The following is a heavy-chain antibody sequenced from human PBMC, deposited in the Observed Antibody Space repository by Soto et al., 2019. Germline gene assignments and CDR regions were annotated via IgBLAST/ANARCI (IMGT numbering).Heavy chain of an antibody. CDR3: ARVLYGSGSYSDY. V-gene: IGHV3-23*01. CDR1: GFTFSSYA. J-gene: IGHJ4*02. CDR2: VSGNSDST. D-gene: IGHD3-10*01. Sequence: EVQRLEPGGGLVQPGGSLRLSCAASGFTFSSYAMSWVRQAPGKRLEWVSAVSGNSDSTYYADSVKGRFTISRGNSKNTLYLQVNSLRAEDTAVYYCARVLYGSGSYSDYWGQGTLVTVSS.